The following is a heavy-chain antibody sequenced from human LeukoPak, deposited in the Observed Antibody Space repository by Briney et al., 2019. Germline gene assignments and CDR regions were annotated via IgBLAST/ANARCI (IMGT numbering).Heavy chain of an antibody. D-gene: IGHD5-18*01. J-gene: IGHJ5*02. CDR2: INPNTGAT. CDR1: GYTFTGYY. CDR3: ARGASRDVDTSVVASRFDP. Sequence: ASVKVSCKASGYTFTGYYIHWVRQAPGQGLAWMGWINPNTGATNYAQKFQGRVTMTREMSINVVSMEVSRLRPDDTAVYYCARGASRDVDTSVVASRFDPWGQGTLVTVSS. V-gene: IGHV1-2*02.